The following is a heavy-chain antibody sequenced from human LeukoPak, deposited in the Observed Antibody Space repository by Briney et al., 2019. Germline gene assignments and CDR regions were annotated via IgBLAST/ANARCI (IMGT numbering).Heavy chain of an antibody. CDR2: ISYDGSNK. V-gene: IGHV3-30*04. CDR1: GFTFSSYA. CDR3: ARALAVAGIDY. Sequence: PGGSLRLSCAASGFTFSSYAMHWVRQAPGKGLEWVAVISYDGSNKYYADSVKGRFTISRDNSKNTLYLQMNSLRAEDTAVYYCARALAVAGIDYWGQGTLVTVSS. J-gene: IGHJ4*02. D-gene: IGHD6-19*01.